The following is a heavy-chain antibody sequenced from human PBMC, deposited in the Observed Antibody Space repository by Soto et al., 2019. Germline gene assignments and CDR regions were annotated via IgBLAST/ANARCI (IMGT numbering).Heavy chain of an antibody. Sequence: GGSLRLSCAASGFTFDDYTMHWVRQAPGKGLEWVSLISWDGGSTYYADSVKGRFTISRDNSKNSLYLQMNSLRTEDTALYYCAKDIISGSGSYYRRRGYYGMDVWGQGTTVTVSS. V-gene: IGHV3-43*01. CDR2: ISWDGGST. CDR3: AKDIISGSGSYYRRRGYYGMDV. J-gene: IGHJ6*02. D-gene: IGHD3-10*01. CDR1: GFTFDDYT.